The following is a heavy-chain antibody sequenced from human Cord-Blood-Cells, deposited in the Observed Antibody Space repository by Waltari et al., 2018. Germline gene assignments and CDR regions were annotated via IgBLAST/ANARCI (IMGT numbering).Heavy chain of an antibody. CDR2: INTNTGNP. CDR3: ARDGGAAAASAEYFQH. D-gene: IGHD6-13*01. CDR1: GYTFTCYA. V-gene: IGHV7-4-1*02. J-gene: IGHJ1*01. Sequence: QVQLVQSGSELKKPGASVKVSCTASGYTFTCYAMYWVRQAPGQGLEWMGWINTNTGNPTYAQGFTGRFVFSLDTSVSTAYLQISSLKAEDTAVYYCARDGGAAAASAEYFQHWGQGTLVTVSS.